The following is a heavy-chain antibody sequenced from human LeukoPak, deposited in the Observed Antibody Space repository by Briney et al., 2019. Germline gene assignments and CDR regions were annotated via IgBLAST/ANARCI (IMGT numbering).Heavy chain of an antibody. CDR2: INHSGST. Sequence: SETVSLTCAVYGGSFSGYYWSWIRQPPGKGLEWIGEINHSGSTNYNPSLKSRVTISVDTSKNQFSLKLSSVTAADTAVYYCASQAGYSYGSDYWGQGTLVTVSS. CDR3: ASQAGYSYGSDY. CDR1: GGSFSGYY. V-gene: IGHV4-34*01. D-gene: IGHD5-18*01. J-gene: IGHJ4*02.